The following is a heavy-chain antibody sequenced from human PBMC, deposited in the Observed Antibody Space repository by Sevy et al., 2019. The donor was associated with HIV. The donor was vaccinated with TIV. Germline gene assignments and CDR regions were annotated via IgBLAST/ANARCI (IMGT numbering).Heavy chain of an antibody. D-gene: IGHD1-1*01. J-gene: IGHJ4*02. CDR3: ARETDAVGTQTFDS. V-gene: IGHV1-2*02. CDR1: GYTFTGYH. CDR2: INPRSGAI. Sequence: ASVKVSCKASGYTFTGYHIHWVRQAPGQGLEWMGRINPRSGAINNAQKFQGRVTMARETSMSTVYMELSSLRSDDTAVYYCARETDAVGTQTFDSWGQGTLVTVSS.